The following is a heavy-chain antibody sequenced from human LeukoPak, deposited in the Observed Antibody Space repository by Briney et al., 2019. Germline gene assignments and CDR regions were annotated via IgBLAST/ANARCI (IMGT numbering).Heavy chain of an antibody. Sequence: SETLSLTCTVSGGSISSYYWSWIRQPPGKGLEWIGYIYYSGSTNYNPSLKSRVTISVDTSKNQYSLKLSSVTAADTAVYYCARLLGYGGNSGLGYWGQGTLVTVSS. CDR2: IYYSGST. D-gene: IGHD4-23*01. CDR3: ARLLGYGGNSGLGY. CDR1: GGSISSYY. J-gene: IGHJ4*02. V-gene: IGHV4-59*08.